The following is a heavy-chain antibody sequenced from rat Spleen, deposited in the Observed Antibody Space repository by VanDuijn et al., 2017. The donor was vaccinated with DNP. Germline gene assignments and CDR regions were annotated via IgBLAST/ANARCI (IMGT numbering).Heavy chain of an antibody. CDR2: ISSSGAYT. Sequence: EVQLVESGGGLVQPGGSLKLSCVVSGFTFSNSDMAWVRQVPGKGLEWVASISSSGAYTYYPDSVKGRFTISRDNAKNTLYLQMDSLRSEDTATYYCTRSISGIRGYYFDYWGQGVMVTVSS. D-gene: IGHD1-4*01. CDR1: GFTFSNSD. CDR3: TRSISGIRGYYFDY. J-gene: IGHJ2*01. V-gene: IGHV5S13*01.